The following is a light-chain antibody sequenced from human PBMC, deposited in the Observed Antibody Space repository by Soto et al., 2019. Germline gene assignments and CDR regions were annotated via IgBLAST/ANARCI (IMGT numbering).Light chain of an antibody. CDR3: SSYRSVGTIV. CDR2: EVI. CDR1: NSDIGGYNY. J-gene: IGLJ1*01. V-gene: IGLV2-14*01. Sequence: QSLLTQPASVSGSPGQSITISCTGTNSDIGGYNYVSWYQQHPGKAPKVIIYEVINRPSGVSNRFSGSKSVNAAYLTISGLQAEDDADYYCSSYRSVGTIVFGTGTKVTVL.